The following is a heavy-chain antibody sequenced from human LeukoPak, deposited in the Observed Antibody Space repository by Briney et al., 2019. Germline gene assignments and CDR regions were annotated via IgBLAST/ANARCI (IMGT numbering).Heavy chain of an antibody. CDR2: IYYSGST. Sequence: PSETLSLTCTVSGGSISSSSYYWGWLRQPPGKGLEWIGSIYYSGSTYYNPSLKSRVTISVDTSKNQFSLKLSSVTAADTAVYYCARHALRYFDWLLPHFDYWGQGTLVTVSS. CDR1: GGSISSSSYY. V-gene: IGHV4-39*01. CDR3: ARHALRYFDWLLPHFDY. D-gene: IGHD3-9*01. J-gene: IGHJ4*02.